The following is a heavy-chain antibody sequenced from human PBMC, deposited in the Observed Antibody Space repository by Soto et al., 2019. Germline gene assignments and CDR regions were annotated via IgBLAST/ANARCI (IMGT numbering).Heavy chain of an antibody. V-gene: IGHV3-23*01. CDR3: AKMVGMDPWAYYFDY. CDR2: IYGGGNGP. Sequence: EVQVLESGGGLVQPGGSLRLSCAATGFTFSDLAMSWVRQAPGKGLEWVSRIYGGGNGPYYADSVKGRVTISRDNSKNTLYLLMNSLRAEDTAVYYCAKMVGMDPWAYYFDYLGQGTVVTVSS. J-gene: IGHJ4*02. D-gene: IGHD2-21*01. CDR1: GFTFSDLA.